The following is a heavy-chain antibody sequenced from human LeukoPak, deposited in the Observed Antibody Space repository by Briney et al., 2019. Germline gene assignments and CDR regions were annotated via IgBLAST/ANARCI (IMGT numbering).Heavy chain of an antibody. CDR1: GYTFTGYY. Sequence: WASVKVSCKASGYTFTGYYMHWVRQAPGQGLEWMGWINTNTGNPTYAQGFTGRFVFSLDTSVSTAYLQISSLKAEDTAVYYCARVGAGYCSSTSCPRSWFDPWGQGTLVTVSS. D-gene: IGHD2-2*01. CDR2: INTNTGNP. V-gene: IGHV7-4-1*02. J-gene: IGHJ5*02. CDR3: ARVGAGYCSSTSCPRSWFDP.